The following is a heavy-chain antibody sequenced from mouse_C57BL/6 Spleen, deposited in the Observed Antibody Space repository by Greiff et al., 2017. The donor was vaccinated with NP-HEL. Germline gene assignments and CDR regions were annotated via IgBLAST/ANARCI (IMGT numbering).Heavy chain of an antibody. Sequence: VQLQQPGAELVMPGASVKLSCKASGYTFTSYWMHWVKQRPGQGLEWIGEIDPSDSYTNYNQKFKGKSTLTVDKSSSTAYMQLSSLTSEDSAVYYCARGVTTRDYFDYWGQGTTLTVSS. V-gene: IGHV1-69*01. CDR3: ARGVTTRDYFDY. D-gene: IGHD2-2*01. CDR1: GYTFTSYW. CDR2: IDPSDSYT. J-gene: IGHJ2*01.